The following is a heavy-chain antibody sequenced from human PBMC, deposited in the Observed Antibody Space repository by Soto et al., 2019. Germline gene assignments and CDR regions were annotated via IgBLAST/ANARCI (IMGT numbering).Heavy chain of an antibody. CDR3: TICSGSGEVFDI. D-gene: IGHD3-3*01. V-gene: IGHV1-69*02. J-gene: IGHJ3*02. CDR2: IIPMLGIS. CDR1: GGTFSTYS. Sequence: QVQLVQSGAEVKKPGSAVKVSCKDSGGTFSTYSMFWVRQAPGQGLEWMGRIIPMLGISNYAQKFQGRVTISADKSTGTAYMELSSLRSEDTALYYCTICSGSGEVFDIWGQGTMVTVSS.